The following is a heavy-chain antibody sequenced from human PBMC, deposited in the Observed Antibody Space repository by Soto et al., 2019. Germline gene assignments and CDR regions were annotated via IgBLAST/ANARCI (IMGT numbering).Heavy chain of an antibody. CDR2: IHPSGDT. J-gene: IGHJ1*01. Sequence: ASVKVSCKASGYKFTTYFIHWVRQAPGQGLEWMGMIHPSGDTGYGQKFRGTVTMTIGTSTTTAYMELRNLTSEDTAIYFSVRGYCTTTPCSGDFQHWGQGTLVTVSS. V-gene: IGHV1-46*01. CDR3: VRGYCTTTPCSGDFQH. CDR1: GYKFTTYF. D-gene: IGHD2-8*01.